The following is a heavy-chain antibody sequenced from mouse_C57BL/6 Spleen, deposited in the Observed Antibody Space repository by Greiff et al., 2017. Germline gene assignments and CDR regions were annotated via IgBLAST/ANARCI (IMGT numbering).Heavy chain of an antibody. D-gene: IGHD1-1*01. CDR3: AMPPFITTVVADY. J-gene: IGHJ2*01. Sequence: QVQLQQSGAELAKPGASVKLSCKASGYTFTSYWMHWVKQRPGQGLEWIGYISPSSGYTKYNQKFKDKATLTADKSSSTAYMQLSSLTYEDSAVYYCAMPPFITTVVADYWGQGTTLTVSS. CDR2: ISPSSGYT. V-gene: IGHV1-7*01. CDR1: GYTFTSYW.